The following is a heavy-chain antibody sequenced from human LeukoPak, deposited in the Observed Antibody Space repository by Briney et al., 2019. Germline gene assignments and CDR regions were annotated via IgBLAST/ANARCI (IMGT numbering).Heavy chain of an antibody. CDR2: IYYSGST. J-gene: IGHJ5*02. V-gene: IGHV4-31*03. Sequence: SETLSLTCTDSGGSISSGGYYWSWIRQHPGKGLEWIAYIYYSGSTYYNLSLKSRVTISVDTSKNQFSLKLSSVTAADTAVYYCARDSGDWFDPWGQGTLVTVSS. CDR3: ARDSGDWFDP. CDR1: GGSISSGGYY.